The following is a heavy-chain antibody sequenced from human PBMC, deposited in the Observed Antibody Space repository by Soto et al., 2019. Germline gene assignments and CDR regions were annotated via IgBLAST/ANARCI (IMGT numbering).Heavy chain of an antibody. V-gene: IGHV5-51*01. D-gene: IGHD6-13*01. CDR3: XRHRSLAAAGSYYYYGMDV. J-gene: IGHJ6*02. Sequence: PGESLKISGKGSGYSFTIYWIGWVRQMPGKGLGWMGIIYPGDSDTRYSPSFQGQVTISADKSISTAYLQWSSLKAPDTAMYYCXRHRSLAAAGSYYYYGMDVWGQGTTVTVYS. CDR2: IYPGDSDT. CDR1: GYSFTIYW.